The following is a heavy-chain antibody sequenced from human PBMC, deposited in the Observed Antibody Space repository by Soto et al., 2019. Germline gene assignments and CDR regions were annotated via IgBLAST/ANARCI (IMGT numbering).Heavy chain of an antibody. Sequence: GGSLRLSCAASGFTFSSYAMSWVRQAPGKGLEWVSAISGSGGSTYYADSVKGRFTISRDNSKNTLYLQMNSLRAEDTAVYYCAKDDTGLRLLNPHFYWGQGTLVTVSS. CDR2: ISGSGGST. D-gene: IGHD5-12*01. V-gene: IGHV3-23*01. CDR1: GFTFSSYA. J-gene: IGHJ4*02. CDR3: AKDDTGLRLLNPHFY.